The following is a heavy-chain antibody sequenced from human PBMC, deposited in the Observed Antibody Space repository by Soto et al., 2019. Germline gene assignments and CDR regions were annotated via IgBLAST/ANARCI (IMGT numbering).Heavy chain of an antibody. CDR2: IYPGDSDT. V-gene: IGHV5-51*01. J-gene: IGHJ6*02. CDR1: GYSFTSYW. D-gene: IGHD3-9*01. CDR3: ARVLTGYHYYYGMDV. Sequence: GESLKISCKGSGYSFTSYWIGWVRQMPGKGLEWMGIIYPGDSDTRYSPSFQGQVTIPADKSISTAYLQWSSLKASDTAMYYCARVLTGYHYYYGMDVWGQGTTVTVSS.